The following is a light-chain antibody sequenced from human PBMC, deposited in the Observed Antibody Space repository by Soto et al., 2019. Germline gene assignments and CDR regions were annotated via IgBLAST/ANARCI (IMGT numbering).Light chain of an antibody. CDR1: QTISSW. V-gene: IGKV1-5*03. J-gene: IGKJ1*01. Sequence: DIQMTQSPSTLSGSVGDRVTITCRASQTISSWLAWYQQKPGKAPKLLIYKASTLKSGVPSRFSGSESGTEFTLTISSLQPDDFATYYCHHYNSYSVAFGQGTKVELK. CDR3: HHYNSYSVA. CDR2: KAS.